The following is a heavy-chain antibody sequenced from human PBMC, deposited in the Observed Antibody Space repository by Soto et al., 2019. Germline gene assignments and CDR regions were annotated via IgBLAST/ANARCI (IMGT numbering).Heavy chain of an antibody. Sequence: SETLSLTCAVYGGSVNGYYWNWIRQPPGKGLEWIGRIYPSGSTHYNPSLKSRVTMSVDTSKNQFSLKLSSVTAADTAVYYCARDLEVGIAAHWGQGTLVTVSS. CDR1: GGSVNGYY. CDR3: ARDLEVGIAAH. D-gene: IGHD6-13*01. J-gene: IGHJ4*02. V-gene: IGHV4-4*07. CDR2: IYPSGST.